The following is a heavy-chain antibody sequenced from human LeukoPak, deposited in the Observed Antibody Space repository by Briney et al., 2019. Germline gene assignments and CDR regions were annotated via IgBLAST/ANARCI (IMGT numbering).Heavy chain of an antibody. V-gene: IGHV4-4*02. Sequence: PSETLSLTCAVSGDSISSNYWWTWVRQPPGKGLEWIGEIHHSGSTNYSPSLKSRVTVSVDNSRNEFSLSLSSVSAADTAVYYCARGIPGYFGTSGYYYGYWGQGTLVTVSS. D-gene: IGHD3-22*01. CDR2: IHHSGST. J-gene: IGHJ4*02. CDR1: GDSISSNYW. CDR3: ARGIPGYFGTSGYYYGY.